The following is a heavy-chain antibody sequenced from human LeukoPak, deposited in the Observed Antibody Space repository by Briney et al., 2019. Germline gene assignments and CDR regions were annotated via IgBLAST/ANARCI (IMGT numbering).Heavy chain of an antibody. CDR3: ARLELGVVVIASDHAFDI. J-gene: IGHJ3*02. CDR1: GFTFSSYW. Sequence: GGSLRLSCAASGFTFSSYWMSWVRQAPGKGLEWVANIKQDGSEKYYVDSVKGRFTISRDNAKNSPYLQMNSLRAEDTAVYYCARLELGVVVIASDHAFDIWGQGTMVTVSS. V-gene: IGHV3-7*01. D-gene: IGHD2-21*01. CDR2: IKQDGSEK.